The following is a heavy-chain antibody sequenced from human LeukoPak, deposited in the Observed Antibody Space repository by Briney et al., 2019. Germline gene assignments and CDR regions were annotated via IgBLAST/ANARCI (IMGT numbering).Heavy chain of an antibody. CDR2: ISSSSSYI. V-gene: IGHV3-21*01. CDR1: GFTFSSYS. D-gene: IGHD6-19*01. J-gene: IGHJ5*02. CDR3: ARPGKEWLVINWFDP. Sequence: PGGSLRLSCAASGFTFSSYSMNWVRQAPGKGLEWLSSISSSSSYIYYADSVKGRFTISRDNAKNSLYLQMNSLRAEDTAVYYCARPGKEWLVINWFDPWGQGTLVTVSS.